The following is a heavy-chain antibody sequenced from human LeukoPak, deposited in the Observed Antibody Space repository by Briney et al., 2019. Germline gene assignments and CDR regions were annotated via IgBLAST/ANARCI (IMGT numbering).Heavy chain of an antibody. CDR1: GFTFSSYG. CDR2: IWYDGSNQ. J-gene: IGHJ4*02. V-gene: IGHV3-33*01. CDR3: AGGWGHYYFDY. Sequence: GGSLRLSCAASGFTFSSYGMHWVRQAPGKGLEWVAVIWYDGSNQYYADSVKGRFTISRDNSNNALYLQMNSLRAEDTAVYYCAGGWGHYYFDYGGQGTLVTVPS. D-gene: IGHD6-19*01.